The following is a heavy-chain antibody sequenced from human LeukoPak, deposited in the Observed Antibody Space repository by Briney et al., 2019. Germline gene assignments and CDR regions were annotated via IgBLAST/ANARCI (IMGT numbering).Heavy chain of an antibody. V-gene: IGHV1-8*01. CDR1: GYTFTSYD. CDR3: ARVGRAVACTYQLDY. D-gene: IGHD6-19*01. Sequence: ASVKVSCKASGYTFTSYDTNWVRQATGQGLEWMGSMNPNSGNTGYAQKFQGRVTMTRNTSISTAYMELSSLRSEDTAVYYCARVGRAVACTYQLDYWGQGTLVTVSS. CDR2: MNPNSGNT. J-gene: IGHJ4*02.